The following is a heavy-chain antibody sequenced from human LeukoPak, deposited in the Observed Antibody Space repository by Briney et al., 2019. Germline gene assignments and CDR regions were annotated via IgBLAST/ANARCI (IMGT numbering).Heavy chain of an antibody. CDR3: ARGTARKQLVHWFDP. V-gene: IGHV1-2*02. J-gene: IGHJ5*02. D-gene: IGHD6-6*01. CDR1: GYTFTGYY. CDR2: INPNSGGT. Sequence: ASVKVSCKASGYTFTGYYMHWVRHAPGQGLEWMGWINPNSGGTNYAQKFQGRVTMTRDTSISTAYMELSRLRSDDTAVYYCARGTARKQLVHWFDPWGQGTLVTVSS.